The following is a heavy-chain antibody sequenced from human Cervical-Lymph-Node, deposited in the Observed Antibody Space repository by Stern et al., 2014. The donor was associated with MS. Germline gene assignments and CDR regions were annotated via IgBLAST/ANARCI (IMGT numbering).Heavy chain of an antibody. CDR2: ISAYNDNT. D-gene: IGHD2-15*01. Sequence: VQLVESGAEVRKPGASVRLSCKASGYTFTSDAINWVRQAPGQGLEWMGWISAYNDNTHYAQKLESIVTMTTDTSTSTAYMELRSLRSDDTAVYCCARGLLGSENAFDIWGQGTMVTVSS. V-gene: IGHV1-18*01. CDR1: GYTFTSDA. J-gene: IGHJ3*02. CDR3: ARGLLGSENAFDI.